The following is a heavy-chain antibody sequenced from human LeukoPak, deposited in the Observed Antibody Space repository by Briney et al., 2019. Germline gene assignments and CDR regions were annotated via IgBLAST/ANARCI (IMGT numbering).Heavy chain of an antibody. Sequence: GASVKVSCKASGYTFTGYYMHWVRQAPGQGLEWMGWINPNSGGTNYAKKFQGRVTMTRETSISTAYMELSRLRSDDTAVYYCARGGYLLELRRKTVFDYWGQGTLVTVSS. CDR1: GYTFTGYY. D-gene: IGHD1-7*01. J-gene: IGHJ4*02. V-gene: IGHV1-2*02. CDR2: INPNSGGT. CDR3: ARGGYLLELRRKTVFDY.